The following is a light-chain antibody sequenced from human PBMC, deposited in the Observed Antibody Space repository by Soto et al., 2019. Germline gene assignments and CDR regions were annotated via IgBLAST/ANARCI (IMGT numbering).Light chain of an antibody. CDR1: SSDVGGYNY. J-gene: IGLJ1*01. CDR3: SSYAGSNILYV. V-gene: IGLV2-8*01. CDR2: EVS. Sequence: QSVLTQPPSASGSPGQSVTISCTGTSSDVGGYNYVSWYHQHPGKAPKLMIYEVSKRPSGVPDRFSGSKSGNTASLTVSGLQAEDEADYYCSSYAGSNILYVCGTGTKVTVL.